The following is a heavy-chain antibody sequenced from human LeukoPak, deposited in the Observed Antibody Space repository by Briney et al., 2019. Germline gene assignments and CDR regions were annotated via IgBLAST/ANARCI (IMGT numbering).Heavy chain of an antibody. V-gene: IGHV3-7*01. J-gene: IGHJ4*02. CDR1: GSTFSSYW. Sequence: GGSLRLSCAASGSTFSSYWMNWVRQAPGKGLEWVANIKQDGSEEYYTDSVKGRFTISRGNTKNSLYLQLNSLRAEDTAIYYCARGGSRLFTSHTLDYWGQGTLVTVSS. CDR3: ARGGSRLFTSHTLDY. CDR2: IKQDGSEE. D-gene: IGHD2-2*02.